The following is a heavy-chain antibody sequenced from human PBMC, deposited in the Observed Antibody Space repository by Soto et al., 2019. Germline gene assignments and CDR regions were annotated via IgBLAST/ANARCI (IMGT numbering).Heavy chain of an antibody. CDR3: AREWSAAGHFYGMDV. V-gene: IGHV1-8*02. CDR2: MNTNSDDT. CDR1: GYTFNTYG. J-gene: IGHJ6*02. Sequence: ASVKVSCKTSGYTFNTYGINWVRQAPGQGLELMGWMNTNSDDTRSAQKFRGRLTLTRDKSMRAVYMKLSNLRPDDSAVYYCAREWSAAGHFYGMDVWGQGTTVTVSS. D-gene: IGHD6-13*01.